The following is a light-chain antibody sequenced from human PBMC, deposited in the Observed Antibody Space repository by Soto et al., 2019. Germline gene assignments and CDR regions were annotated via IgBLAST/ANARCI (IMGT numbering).Light chain of an antibody. CDR3: CSFGGRDTDV. CDR2: DVS. CDR1: SSDVGGYNY. Sequence: QSALTQPRSASGSPGQSITISCTGTSSDVGGYNYVSWYQQHTAKAPKLIIFDVSKRPSGVPNRFSGSKSGNRASLSVSGLRGEEEAHHYCCSFGGRDTDVCVTGTKVPV. V-gene: IGLV2-11*01. J-gene: IGLJ1*01.